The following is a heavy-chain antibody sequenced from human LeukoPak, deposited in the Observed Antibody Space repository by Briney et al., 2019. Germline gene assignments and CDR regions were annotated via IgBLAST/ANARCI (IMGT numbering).Heavy chain of an antibody. Sequence: GGSLRLSCVTSGFSFSTYDMSWVRQAPGKGLEWVSGITANTRGSITYYADSVKGRFTISRDNAKNSLYLQMNSLRAEDTAVYYCARDRGAVTDVFDYWGQGTLVTVSS. CDR1: GFSFSTYD. D-gene: IGHD6-19*01. CDR2: ITANTRGSIT. J-gene: IGHJ4*02. V-gene: IGHV3-21*01. CDR3: ARDRGAVTDVFDY.